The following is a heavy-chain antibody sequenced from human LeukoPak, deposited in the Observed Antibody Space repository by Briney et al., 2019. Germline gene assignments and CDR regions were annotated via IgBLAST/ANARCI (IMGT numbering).Heavy chain of an antibody. J-gene: IGHJ4*02. CDR1: GGSFSGYY. V-gene: IGHV4-34*01. D-gene: IGHD3-22*01. Sequence: SSETLSLTCAVYGGSFSGYYWSWIRQPPGKGLEWIGEINHSGSTNYNPSLKSRVTISVDTSKHRFSLKLSSVTAADTAVYYCAARRYYYDSSGYYPRDYWGQGTLVTVSS. CDR3: AARRYYYDSSGYYPRDY. CDR2: INHSGST.